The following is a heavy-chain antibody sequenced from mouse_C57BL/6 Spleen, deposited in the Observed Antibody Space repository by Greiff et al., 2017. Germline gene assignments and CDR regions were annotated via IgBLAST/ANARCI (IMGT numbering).Heavy chain of an antibody. CDR2: IWSDGST. CDR3: ARHGGNREENAMDY. CDR1: GFSLTSYG. V-gene: IGHV2-6-1*01. D-gene: IGHD2-1*01. Sequence: VMLVESGPGLVAPSQSLSITCTVSGFSLTSYGVHWVRQPPGKGLEWLVVIWSDGSTTYNSALKSRLSISKDNSKSQVFLKMNSLQTDDTAMYYCARHGGNREENAMDYWGQGTSVTVSS. J-gene: IGHJ4*01.